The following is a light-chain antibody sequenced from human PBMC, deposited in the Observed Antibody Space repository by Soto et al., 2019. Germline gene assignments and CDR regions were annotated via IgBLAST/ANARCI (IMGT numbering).Light chain of an antibody. Sequence: SALTQPPSASGSPGQSITISCTGTSSDVGAYNYVSWYQQHPGKAPKLMIHEVSKRPSGVPDRFSASKSGNTASLTVSGLQAEDEADYYCSSHGSSNNFYVFGTGTKVTVL. CDR3: SSHGSSNNFYV. CDR1: SSDVGAYNY. CDR2: EVS. V-gene: IGLV2-8*01. J-gene: IGLJ1*01.